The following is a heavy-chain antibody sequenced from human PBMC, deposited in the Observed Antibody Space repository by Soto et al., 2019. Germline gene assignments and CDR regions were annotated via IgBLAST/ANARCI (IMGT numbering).Heavy chain of an antibody. CDR1: GFTFSSYG. Sequence: QVQLVESGGGVVQPGRSLRLSCAASGFTFSSYGMHWVRQAPGKGLEWVAVIWYDGSNKYYADSVKGRFIISRDNSKNTLYLQMNSLRAEDTAVYYCARALEMPDDAFDIWGQGTMVTVSS. V-gene: IGHV3-33*01. J-gene: IGHJ3*02. CDR2: IWYDGSNK. D-gene: IGHD1-1*01. CDR3: ARALEMPDDAFDI.